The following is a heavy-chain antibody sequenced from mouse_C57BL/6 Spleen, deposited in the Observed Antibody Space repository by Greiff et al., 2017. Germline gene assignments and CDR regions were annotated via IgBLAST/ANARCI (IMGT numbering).Heavy chain of an antibody. Sequence: QVQLQQSGAELVRPGASVTLSCKASGYTFTDYEMHWVKQTPVHGLEWIGAIDPETGGTAYNQKFKGKAILTADKSSSTAYMELRRLTSDDSSVYCCTREKELYPSDTWGQSNTLTVFS. V-gene: IGHV1-15*01. CDR2: IDPETGGT. J-gene: IGHJ2*01. D-gene: IGHD4-1*01. CDR1: GYTFTDYE. CDR3: TREKELYPSDT.